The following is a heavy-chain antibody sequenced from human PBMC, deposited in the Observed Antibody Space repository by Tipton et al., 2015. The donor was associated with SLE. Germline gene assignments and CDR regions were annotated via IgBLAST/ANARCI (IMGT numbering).Heavy chain of an antibody. CDR1: GFTFSSYW. CDR2: INRDGTNT. D-gene: IGHD6-13*01. J-gene: IGHJ4*02. Sequence: SLRLSCAASGFTFSSYWMHWVRQGPGKGLVWVSRINRDGTNTTYAESVKGRFTISRDNAKNTLYLQMNSLRAEDTALYYCVSGGLVTSSWYDRPDYWGQGTLVTVSS. CDR3: VSGGLVTSSWYDRPDY. V-gene: IGHV3-74*03.